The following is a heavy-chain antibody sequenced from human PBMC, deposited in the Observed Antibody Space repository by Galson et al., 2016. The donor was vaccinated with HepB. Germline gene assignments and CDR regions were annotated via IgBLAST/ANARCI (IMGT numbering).Heavy chain of an antibody. Sequence: SLRLSCAASGITFSNYWMHWVRQAPGKGLVWVSRINIDGGSTNYADSVKGRFTISRDNAKNMLYLQMNSLRVEDTAVYFCASGYFYTYLGDYWSQGTLVTLSS. V-gene: IGHV3-74*01. CDR2: INIDGGST. D-gene: IGHD2-15*01. CDR1: GITFSNYW. CDR3: ASGYFYTYLGDY. J-gene: IGHJ4*02.